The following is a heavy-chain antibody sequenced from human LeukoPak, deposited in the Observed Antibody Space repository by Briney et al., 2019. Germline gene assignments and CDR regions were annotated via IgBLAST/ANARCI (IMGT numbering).Heavy chain of an antibody. CDR3: AKDRGMGKGGSNDY. J-gene: IGHJ4*02. CDR1: GFTFSSYG. Sequence: GGSLRLSCAASGFTFSSYGMSWVRQPPGKGLEWVAAISGSGGSTYYADSVKGRFTISRDNSKNTLYLQMNSMRAEDTAVYYCAKDRGMGKGGSNDYWGQGTLVTVSS. D-gene: IGHD1-14*01. V-gene: IGHV3-23*01. CDR2: ISGSGGST.